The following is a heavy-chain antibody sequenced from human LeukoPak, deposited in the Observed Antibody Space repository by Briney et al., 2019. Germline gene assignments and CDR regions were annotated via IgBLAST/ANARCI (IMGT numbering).Heavy chain of an antibody. D-gene: IGHD2-15*01. CDR1: GFTFSSYS. V-gene: IGHV3-21*01. CDR3: ARVGVAATPYFDY. CDR2: ISSSSSYI. Sequence: SGGSLRLSCAASGFTFSSYSMNWVRQAPGKGLEWVSSISSSSSYIYYADSVKGRFTISRDNAKNSLYLQMNSLRAEDAAVYCCARVGVAATPYFDYWGQGTLVTVSS. J-gene: IGHJ4*02.